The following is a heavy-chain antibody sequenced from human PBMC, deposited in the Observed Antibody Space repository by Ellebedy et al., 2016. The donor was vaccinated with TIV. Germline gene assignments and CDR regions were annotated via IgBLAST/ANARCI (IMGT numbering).Heavy chain of an antibody. CDR1: GFSVSSHY. V-gene: IGHV3-53*01. CDR2: IYTDATT. Sequence: GGSLRLXXTASGFSVSSHYMSWVRPAPGKGLEWVSVIYTDATTNYADSVKGRFTVSRDTSKNTVYLEIKNLRADDTAVYYCAREVAVAGTHFDCWGQGTLVTVSS. CDR3: AREVAVAGTHFDC. J-gene: IGHJ4*02. D-gene: IGHD6-19*01.